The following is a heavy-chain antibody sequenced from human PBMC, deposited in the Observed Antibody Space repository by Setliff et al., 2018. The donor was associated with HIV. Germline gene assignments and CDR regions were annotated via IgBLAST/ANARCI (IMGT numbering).Heavy chain of an antibody. CDR2: THYSGSS. D-gene: IGHD3-22*01. J-gene: IGHJ3*02. CDR3: ARDVGLCDSSAYFVNAFDI. CDR1: GGFISNHY. V-gene: IGHV4-59*11. Sequence: SETLSLTCTISGGFISNHYWNWIRQPPGKGLEWIGSTHYSGSSYYSPSLKSRVTISLDTSKNQFSLKLSSMTAADTAVYYCARDVGLCDSSAYFVNAFDIWGQGTVVTVSS.